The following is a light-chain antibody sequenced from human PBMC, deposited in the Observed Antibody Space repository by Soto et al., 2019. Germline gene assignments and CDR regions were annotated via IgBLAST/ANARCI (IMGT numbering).Light chain of an antibody. V-gene: IGKV3-20*01. Sequence: EIVLTQSPATLSLSPGERATLSCRASPSVTTQLAWYQQKRGRAPRLIIHGASRRATGIPDRFSGSGSETDFTLTISRLEPEDFAVYYCQQYGTSPVTFGQGTRLEIK. CDR1: PSVTTQ. CDR2: GAS. CDR3: QQYGTSPVT. J-gene: IGKJ5*01.